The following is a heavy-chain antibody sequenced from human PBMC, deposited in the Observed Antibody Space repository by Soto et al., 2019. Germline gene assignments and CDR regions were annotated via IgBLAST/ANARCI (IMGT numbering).Heavy chain of an antibody. CDR3: ARGVYGSGNYYTGPSAFDI. V-gene: IGHV1-69*06. CDR1: GGTLSDHG. J-gene: IGHJ3*02. CDR2: TIPVFNTE. Sequence: QVQLEQSGAEVKKPGSSVKVSCKASGGTLSDHGVAWLRQAPGQGLEWMGGTIPVFNTEKYAQKYHVRVTVTADKCTTIAYMELSSLRSDDTAFYFCARGVYGSGNYYTGPSAFDIWGQGTMVIVSS. D-gene: IGHD3-10*01.